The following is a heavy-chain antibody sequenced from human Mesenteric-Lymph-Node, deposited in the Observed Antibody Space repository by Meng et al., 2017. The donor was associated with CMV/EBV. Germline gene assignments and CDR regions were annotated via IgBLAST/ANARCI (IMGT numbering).Heavy chain of an antibody. V-gene: IGHV3-33*01. CDR1: GFTFSSYG. CDR3: ARGGHIVVVPAAIDY. Sequence: SGFTFSSYGMHWVRQPPGKGLEWFAVIWYDGSHKYYADSVKGRFTTSRDNSQNTLYLQMNSLRAEDTAVYYCARGGHIVVVPAAIDYWGQGTLVTVSS. CDR2: IWYDGSHK. J-gene: IGHJ4*02. D-gene: IGHD2-2*01.